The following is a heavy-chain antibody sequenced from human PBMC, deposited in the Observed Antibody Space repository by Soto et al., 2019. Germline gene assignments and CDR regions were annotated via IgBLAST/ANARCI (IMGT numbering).Heavy chain of an antibody. J-gene: IGHJ3*02. Sequence: GGSLRLSCAGSGFIFSNAWMSWVRQTPGKGLEWVGRIKSKADGGTTDYAAPVEGRFTISRDDSKNTLYLQMNSLKTEDTAVYYCTTDILTGSAFDIWGQGTMVTVSS. D-gene: IGHD3-9*01. V-gene: IGHV3-15*01. CDR2: IKSKADGGTT. CDR3: TTDILTGSAFDI. CDR1: GFIFSNAW.